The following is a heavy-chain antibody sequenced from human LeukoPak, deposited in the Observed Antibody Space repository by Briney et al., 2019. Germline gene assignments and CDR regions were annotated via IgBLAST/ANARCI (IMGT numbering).Heavy chain of an antibody. CDR3: AKESALYSGGGYFDY. D-gene: IGHD2-8*01. V-gene: IGHV3-7*01. J-gene: IGHJ4*02. CDR1: GFTFSSYW. CDR2: IKQDGSEK. Sequence: GGSLRLSCAASGFTFSSYWMSWVRQAPGKGLEWVANIKQDGSEKYYVDSVKGRFTISRDNAKNSLYLQMNSLRAEDTAVYYCAKESALYSGGGYFDYWGRGTLVTVSS.